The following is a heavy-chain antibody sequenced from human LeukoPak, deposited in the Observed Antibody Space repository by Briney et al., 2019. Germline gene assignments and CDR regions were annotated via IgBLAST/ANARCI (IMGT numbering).Heavy chain of an antibody. CDR2: INPNSGGT. V-gene: IGHV1-2*02. J-gene: IGHJ4*02. D-gene: IGHD3-22*01. CDR1: GYTLTDYY. CDR3: ARVGYYESSGYYEY. Sequence: ASVKVSCKASGYTLTDYYMHWVRQAPGQGLEWMGGINPNSGGTNYAQKFQGRVTMTRDTSISTVCMELSRLRSDDTAVYYCARVGYYESSGYYEYWGQGTLVTVSS.